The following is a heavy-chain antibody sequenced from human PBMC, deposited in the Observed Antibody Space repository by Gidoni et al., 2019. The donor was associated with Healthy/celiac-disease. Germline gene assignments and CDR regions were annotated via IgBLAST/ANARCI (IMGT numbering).Heavy chain of an antibody. J-gene: IGHJ6*02. V-gene: IGHV3-21*01. CDR2: ISSSSSYI. D-gene: IGHD3-9*01. CDR1: GFTFSSYS. CDR3: ARARMRDILTGYYSYYYYYGMDV. Sequence: EVQLVESGGGLVKPGGSLRLSCAASGFTFSSYSMNWVRQAPGKGLEWVSSISSSSSYIYYADSVKGRFTISRDNAKNSLYLQMNSLRAEDTAVYYCARARMRDILTGYYSYYYYYGMDVWGQGTTVTVSS.